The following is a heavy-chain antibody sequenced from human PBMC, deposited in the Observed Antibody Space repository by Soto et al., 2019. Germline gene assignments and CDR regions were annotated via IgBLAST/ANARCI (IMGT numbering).Heavy chain of an antibody. V-gene: IGHV3-64*01. CDR2: ITSNGGNT. J-gene: IGHJ6*02. CDR1: GFTFSSYA. Sequence: EVQLVESGGGLVQPGGSLRLSCAAPGFTFSSYAMHWVRQAPGKGLEYVSAITSNGGNTDYASSVKGRFTISRDNSKNTLYLQMGSLRAEDMAVYYCARRIPFGYGMDVWGQGTTVTVSS. CDR3: ARRIPFGYGMDV. D-gene: IGHD2-21*01.